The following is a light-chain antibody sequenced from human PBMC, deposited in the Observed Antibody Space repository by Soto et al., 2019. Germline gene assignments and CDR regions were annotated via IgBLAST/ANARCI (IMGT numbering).Light chain of an antibody. Sequence: IGLTQSAATLSLSPGERATLSCRASQSVXSYLDWYQQQPGQATRILIXYESNRATGIPARFSGSGSGRDFTLTISSLEPEDFAVYYCRQRSNWSPITFGQGTRLEIK. CDR2: YES. V-gene: IGKV3-11*02. CDR1: QSVXSY. CDR3: RQRSNWSPIT. J-gene: IGKJ5*01.